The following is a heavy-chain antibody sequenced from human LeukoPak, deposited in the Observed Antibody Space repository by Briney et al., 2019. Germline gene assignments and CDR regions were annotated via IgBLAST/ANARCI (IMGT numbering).Heavy chain of an antibody. CDR2: INAGKGNT. CDR1: EYTFSSYS. V-gene: IGHV1-3*01. CDR3: ARGSCSSTSCFTDV. D-gene: IGHD2-2*02. J-gene: IGHJ6*02. Sequence: ASVKVSCKAFEYTFSSYSIHWVRQAPGQRLEWMGWINAGKGNTKYSQNLQGRVTVTGDTSASTAYMELSSLTSEDTAVYYCARGSCSSTSCFTDVWGQGTTVTVSS.